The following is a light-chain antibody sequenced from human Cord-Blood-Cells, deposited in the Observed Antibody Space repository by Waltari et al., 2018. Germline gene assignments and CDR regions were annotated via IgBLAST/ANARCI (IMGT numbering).Light chain of an antibody. CDR3: QQYGSSRIT. Sequence: EIVLTQSPGTLSLSPGERATRSCRASQSVRSSYLAWYQHKPVQDPRRRIYGASSRATGIPDRFSGSGSGTDFTLTISRLGPEDFAVYYCQQYGSSRITFGQGTRLEIK. CDR1: QSVRSSY. V-gene: IGKV3-20*01. J-gene: IGKJ5*01. CDR2: GAS.